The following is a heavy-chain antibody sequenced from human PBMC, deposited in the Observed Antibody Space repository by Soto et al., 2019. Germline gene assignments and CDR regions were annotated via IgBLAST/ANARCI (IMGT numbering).Heavy chain of an antibody. CDR3: AKELGGGDCYENFDY. J-gene: IGHJ4*02. Sequence: QVQLVESGGGVVQPGRSLRLSCAASGFTFSSYGMHWVRQAPGKGLEWVAAISYDGSNKYYADSVKGRFTISRDNSKNTLSLQMNSLRAEDTAGYYCAKELGGGDCYENFDYWGQGTLVTVSS. V-gene: IGHV3-30*18. CDR2: ISYDGSNK. D-gene: IGHD2-21*02. CDR1: GFTFSSYG.